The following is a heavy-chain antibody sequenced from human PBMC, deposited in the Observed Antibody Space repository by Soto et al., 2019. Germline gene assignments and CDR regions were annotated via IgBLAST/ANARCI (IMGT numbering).Heavy chain of an antibody. D-gene: IGHD2-2*01. CDR1: GGSFSGYY. V-gene: IGHV4-34*01. J-gene: IGHJ4*02. CDR3: ARGGIVVVPAAKVFDY. CDR2: INHSGST. Sequence: PSETLSLTCAVYGGSFSGYYWSWIRQPPGKGLEWIGEINHSGSTNYNPSLKSRVTISVDTSKNQFSLKLSSVTAADTAVYYCARGGIVVVPAAKVFDYWGQGTLVTVSS.